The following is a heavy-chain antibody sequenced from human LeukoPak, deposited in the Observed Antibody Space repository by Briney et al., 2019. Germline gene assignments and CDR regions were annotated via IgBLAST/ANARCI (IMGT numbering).Heavy chain of an antibody. CDR1: GFSFSSSW. CDR3: ARDRYYVPDY. D-gene: IGHD3-10*02. Sequence: GGSLRLSCAASGFSFSSSWMHWFRQGPGKGLVWVSRITSDGRTTIYADSVKGRFSISRDNSKNPLYLKMNSLRVDDTAVYYCARDRYYVPDYWGQGPLVTVSS. CDR2: ITSDGRTT. J-gene: IGHJ4*02. V-gene: IGHV3-74*01.